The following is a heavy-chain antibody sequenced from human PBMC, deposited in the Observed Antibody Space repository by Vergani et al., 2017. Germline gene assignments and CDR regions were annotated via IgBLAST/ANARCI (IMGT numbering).Heavy chain of an antibody. V-gene: IGHV3-23*01. Sequence: EVQLLESGGDLVQPGGSLRLSCAASGFTFNHYAMNWVRQAPGKGLEWVSGISGSGGSTYYAGSVKGRFTISRDNSKNTLYLQMNSLRAEDTAVYYCAKNSGSYYYYYGMDVWGQGTTVTVSS. CDR2: ISGSGGST. J-gene: IGHJ6*02. CDR1: GFTFNHYA. D-gene: IGHD1-26*01. CDR3: AKNSGSYYYYYGMDV.